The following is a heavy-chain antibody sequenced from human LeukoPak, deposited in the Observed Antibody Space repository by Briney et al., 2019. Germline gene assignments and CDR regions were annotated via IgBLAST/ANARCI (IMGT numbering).Heavy chain of an antibody. V-gene: IGHV1-69*13. CDR1: GGTFSSYA. Sequence: ASVKVSCRASGGTFSSYAISWVRQALGQGLEWMGGIIPIFGTANYAQKFQGRVTIAADESTSTAYMELSSLRSEDTAVYYCARDLNWNLDYWGQGTLVTVSS. CDR2: IIPIFGTA. CDR3: ARDLNWNLDY. J-gene: IGHJ4*02. D-gene: IGHD1-20*01.